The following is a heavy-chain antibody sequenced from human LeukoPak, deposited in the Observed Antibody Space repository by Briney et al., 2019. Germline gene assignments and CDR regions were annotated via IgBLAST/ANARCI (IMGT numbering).Heavy chain of an antibody. CDR2: INPNSGGT. CDR3: ARDPPYNWNDGADNFDY. Sequence: ASVKVSCKASGYTFTGYYMHWVRQAHGQGLEWMGWINPNSGGTNYAQKFQGRVTMTRDTSISTAYMELSRLRSDDTAVYYCARDPPYNWNDGADNFDYWGQGTLVTVSS. V-gene: IGHV1-2*02. D-gene: IGHD1-1*01. J-gene: IGHJ4*02. CDR1: GYTFTGYY.